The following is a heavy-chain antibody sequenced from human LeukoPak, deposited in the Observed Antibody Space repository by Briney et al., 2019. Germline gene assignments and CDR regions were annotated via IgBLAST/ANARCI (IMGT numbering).Heavy chain of an antibody. Sequence: GGSLRLSCAASGFTFTNHAMSWVRQAPGKGLEWVSVIYSGGRTYYADSVKGRFTTSRDNSKNTLYLQMNSLRAEDTAVYYCARAPDGYEAFDIWGQGTMVTVSS. V-gene: IGHV3-66*01. D-gene: IGHD3-22*01. CDR1: GFTFTNHA. J-gene: IGHJ3*02. CDR2: IYSGGRT. CDR3: ARAPDGYEAFDI.